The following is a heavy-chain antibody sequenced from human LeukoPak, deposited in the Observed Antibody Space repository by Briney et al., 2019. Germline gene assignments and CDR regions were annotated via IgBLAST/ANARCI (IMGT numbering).Heavy chain of an antibody. CDR2: IRYDGSNK. V-gene: IGHV3-30*02. J-gene: IGHJ4*02. Sequence: GGSLRLSCAASGFTFSSYGMHWVRQAPGKGLEWVAFIRYDGSNKYYADSVKGRFTISRDNSKNTLYLQMNSLRAEDTAVYYCAKNYYGSGGSYYFDYWGQGTLVTVSS. D-gene: IGHD3-10*01. CDR1: GFTFSSYG. CDR3: AKNYYGSGGSYYFDY.